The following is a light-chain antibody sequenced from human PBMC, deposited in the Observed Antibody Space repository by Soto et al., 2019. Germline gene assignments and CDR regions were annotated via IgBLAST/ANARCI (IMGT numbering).Light chain of an antibody. J-gene: IGKJ4*01. V-gene: IGKV3-20*01. CDR1: QSVSSS. CDR2: GAS. Sequence: EIMMTQSPATLSVSPGERATLSCRASQSVSSSLAWYQQKPGQAPRLLIYGASTRATGIPARFSGSGSGTDFTLTISRLEPEDFAVYYCQQYGSSPITFGGGTKVDIK. CDR3: QQYGSSPIT.